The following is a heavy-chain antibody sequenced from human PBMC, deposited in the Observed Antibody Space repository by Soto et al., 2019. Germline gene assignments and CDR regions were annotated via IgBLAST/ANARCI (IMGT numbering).Heavy chain of an antibody. CDR3: ARRRRASYGYAAYYYYGMDV. CDR2: ISAYNGNT. D-gene: IGHD5-18*01. CDR1: GYTFTSYG. Sequence: RASVKVSCKASGYTFTSYGISWVRQAPGQGLEWMGWISAYNGNTNYAQKLQGRVTMTTDTSTSTAYMELRSLRSDDTAVYYCARRRRASYGYAAYYYYGMDVWGQGTTVTVSS. J-gene: IGHJ6*02. V-gene: IGHV1-18*01.